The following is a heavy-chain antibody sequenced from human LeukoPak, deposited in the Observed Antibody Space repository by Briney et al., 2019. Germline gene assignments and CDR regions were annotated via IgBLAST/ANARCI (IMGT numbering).Heavy chain of an antibody. CDR2: IYYSGST. D-gene: IGHD1-26*01. Sequence: SETLSLTCTVSGGSISSSSYYWGWIRQPPGKGLEWIGSIYYSGSTNYNPSLKSRVTISVDTSKNQFSLKLSSVTAADTAVYYCASDSGSYYAFDIWGQGTMVTVSS. CDR3: ASDSGSYYAFDI. J-gene: IGHJ3*02. CDR1: GGSISSSSYY. V-gene: IGHV4-39*07.